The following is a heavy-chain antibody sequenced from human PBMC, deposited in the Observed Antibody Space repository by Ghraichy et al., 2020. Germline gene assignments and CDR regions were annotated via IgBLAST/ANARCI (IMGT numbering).Heavy chain of an antibody. J-gene: IGHJ4*02. CDR3: ARDLPRYDYVWGSSFDY. CDR1: GYSISSGYY. CDR2: IYHSGST. D-gene: IGHD3-16*01. Sequence: SETLSLTCAVSGYSISSGYYWGWIRQPPGKGLEWIGSIYHSGSTYYNPSLKSRVTISVDTSKNQFYLKLSSVTAADTDVYYWARDLPRYDYVWGSSFDYWGQGTLVTVSS. V-gene: IGHV4-38-2*02.